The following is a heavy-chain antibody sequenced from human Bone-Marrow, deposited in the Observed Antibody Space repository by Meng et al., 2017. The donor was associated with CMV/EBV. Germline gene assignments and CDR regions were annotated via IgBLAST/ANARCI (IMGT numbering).Heavy chain of an antibody. V-gene: IGHV1-2*02. CDR2: INPNSGGT. CDR1: FTGYY. Sequence: FTGYYMHWVRQAPGQGLEWMGWINPNSGGTNYAQKFQGRVTMTRDTSISTAYMELSRLRSDDTAVYYCARRSRATIFGVVTRKEGFDPWGQGTLVTVSS. D-gene: IGHD3-3*01. CDR3: ARRSRATIFGVVTRKEGFDP. J-gene: IGHJ5*02.